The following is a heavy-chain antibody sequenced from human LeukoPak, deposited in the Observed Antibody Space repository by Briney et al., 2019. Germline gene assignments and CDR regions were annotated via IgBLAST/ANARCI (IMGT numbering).Heavy chain of an antibody. CDR3: ARGAGYDILTGYLYWFDP. J-gene: IGHJ5*02. V-gene: IGHV4-59*08. D-gene: IGHD3-9*01. Sequence: PSETLSLTRTVSGGSISSYYWSWIRQPPGKGLEWIGYIYYSGSTNYNPSLKSRVTISVDTSKNQFSLKLSSVTAADTAVYYCARGAGYDILTGYLYWFDPWGQGTLVTVSS. CDR1: GGSISSYY. CDR2: IYYSGST.